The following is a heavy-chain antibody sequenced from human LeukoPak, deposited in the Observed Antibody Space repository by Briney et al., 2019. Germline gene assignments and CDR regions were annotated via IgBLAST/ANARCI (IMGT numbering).Heavy chain of an antibody. Sequence: GESLKISCKGSGYSFTSYWIGWVRQMPGKGLEWMGIIYPGDSDTRYSPSFQGQVTISADKSISTAYLQWSSLKASDTAMYYCARRTNFKDIVVVPAAYAYWYFDLWGRGTLVTVSS. J-gene: IGHJ2*01. D-gene: IGHD2-2*01. CDR1: GYSFTSYW. V-gene: IGHV5-51*01. CDR2: IYPGDSDT. CDR3: ARRTNFKDIVVVPAAYAYWYFDL.